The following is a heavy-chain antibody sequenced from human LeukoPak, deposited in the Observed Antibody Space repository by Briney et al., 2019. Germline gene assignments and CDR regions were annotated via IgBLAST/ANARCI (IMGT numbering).Heavy chain of an antibody. V-gene: IGHV3-48*01. Sequence: GGSLRLSCAASGFTFSSYSMSWVRQAPGNGLEWVSYISSSSSTIYYADSVKGRFTISRDNAKNSLYLQMNSLRAEDTAVYYCAREYSSGWYVYYYGMDVWGQGTTVTVSS. CDR3: AREYSSGWYVYYYGMDV. CDR2: ISSSSSTI. J-gene: IGHJ6*02. CDR1: GFTFSSYS. D-gene: IGHD6-19*01.